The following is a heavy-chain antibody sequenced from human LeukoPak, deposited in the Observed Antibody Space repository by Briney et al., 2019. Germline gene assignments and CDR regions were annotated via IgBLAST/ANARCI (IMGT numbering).Heavy chain of an antibody. Sequence: PSETLSLTCAVYGGSFSGYYWSWIRQPPGKGLEWIGEINHSGSTNYNPSLKSRVTISVDTSKNQFSLKLSSVTAADTAVYYCARVLGLDYFDYWGQGTLVTVSS. V-gene: IGHV4-34*01. CDR3: ARVLGLDYFDY. D-gene: IGHD7-27*01. CDR2: INHSGST. J-gene: IGHJ4*02. CDR1: GGSFSGYY.